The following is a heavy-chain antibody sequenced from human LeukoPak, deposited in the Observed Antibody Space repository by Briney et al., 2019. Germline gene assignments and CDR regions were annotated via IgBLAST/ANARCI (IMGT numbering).Heavy chain of an antibody. V-gene: IGHV3-49*04. D-gene: IGHD3-22*01. CDR2: IRSKTYGGTT. Sequence: GRSLRLSCTASGFTFGDYAMSWVRQAPGKGLEWVGFIRSKTYGGTTEYAASVKGRFTISRDDSKSIAYLQMNSLKTEDTAVYYCTTGVTMIGTWGQGTLVTVSS. J-gene: IGHJ5*02. CDR3: TTGVTMIGT. CDR1: GFTFGDYA.